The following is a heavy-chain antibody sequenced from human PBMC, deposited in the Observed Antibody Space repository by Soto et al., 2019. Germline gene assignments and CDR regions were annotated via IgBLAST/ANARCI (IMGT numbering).Heavy chain of an antibody. CDR3: ARVRGGAAFDI. Sequence: ASVKVSCKASGGTFSSYAVSWVRQAPGQGLEWMGGIIPIFGTANYAQKFQGRVTITADESTSTAYMELSSLRSEDTAVYYCARVRGGAAFDIWGHGTMVTVSS. CDR2: IIPIFGTA. V-gene: IGHV1-69*13. D-gene: IGHD3-10*01. J-gene: IGHJ3*02. CDR1: GGTFSSYA.